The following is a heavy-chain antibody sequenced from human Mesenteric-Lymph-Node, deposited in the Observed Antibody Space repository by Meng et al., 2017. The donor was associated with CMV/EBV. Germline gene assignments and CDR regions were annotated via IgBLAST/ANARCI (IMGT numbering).Heavy chain of an antibody. CDR1: GETFSSYV. D-gene: IGHD4-17*01. Sequence: ASVKVSCKASGETFSSYVIIWVRQAPGQGLEWMGWISAYNGNTNYAQKLQGRVTMTTDTSTSTAYMELRSLRSDDTAVYYCARGERSYGDDYWGQGTLVTVSS. J-gene: IGHJ4*02. CDR2: ISAYNGNT. CDR3: ARGERSYGDDY. V-gene: IGHV1-18*01.